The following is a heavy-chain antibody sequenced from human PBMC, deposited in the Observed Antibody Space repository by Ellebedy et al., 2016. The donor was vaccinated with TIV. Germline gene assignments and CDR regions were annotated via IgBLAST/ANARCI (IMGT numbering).Heavy chain of an antibody. Sequence: GESLKISCAASGFTFSSSWMSWVRQAPGKGLEWVANINEDGAEIYYVDSVKGRFTVSRDNAKNSLYLQMNSLRAEDTAAYYCASTESDIWGQGTMVTVSP. J-gene: IGHJ3*02. D-gene: IGHD4-11*01. CDR2: INEDGAEI. CDR1: GFTFSSSW. V-gene: IGHV3-7*01. CDR3: ASTESDI.